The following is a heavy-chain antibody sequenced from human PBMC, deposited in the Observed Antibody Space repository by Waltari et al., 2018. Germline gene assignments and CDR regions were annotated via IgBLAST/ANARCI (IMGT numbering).Heavy chain of an antibody. CDR2: FDPEDVET. CDR3: ATGYCSGGSCSQDAFDI. D-gene: IGHD2-15*01. CDR1: GYTLTELS. Sequence: QVQLVQSGAEVKKPGASVKVSCKVSGYTLTELSRHWVRQAPGKGLEWMGGFDPEDVETSYAQKFQGRVTMTEDTSTDTAYMELSSLRSEDTAVYYCATGYCSGGSCSQDAFDIWGQGTMVTVSS. V-gene: IGHV1-24*01. J-gene: IGHJ3*02.